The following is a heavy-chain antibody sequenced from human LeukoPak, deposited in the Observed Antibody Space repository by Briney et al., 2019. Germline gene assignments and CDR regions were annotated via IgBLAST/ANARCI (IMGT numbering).Heavy chain of an antibody. CDR1: GYSISSGYY. J-gene: IGHJ6*03. CDR2: IYYSGST. CDR3: ARHYDFWSAPWTNYYYYMDV. V-gene: IGHV4-59*01. D-gene: IGHD3-3*01. Sequence: PSETLSLTCAVSGYSISSGYYWAWIRQPPGKGLEWIGYIYYSGSTNYNPSLKSRVTISVDTSKNQFSLKLSSVTAADTAVYYCARHYDFWSAPWTNYYYYMDVWGKGTTVTVSS.